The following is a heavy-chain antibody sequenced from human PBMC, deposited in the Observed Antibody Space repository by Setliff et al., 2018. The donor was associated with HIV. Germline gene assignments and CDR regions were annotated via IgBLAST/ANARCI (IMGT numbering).Heavy chain of an antibody. CDR3: VRGLYWAFDY. Sequence: HPGGSLRLSCAASGFTFSTYWMIWVRQAPGKGLEWVAKIKQDGSEEYYVDSVKGRFTISRDNAKNSLDLQMNSLRAEDTAVYYCVRGLYWAFDYRGQGTLVTVSS. CDR2: IKQDGSEE. V-gene: IGHV3-7*01. D-gene: IGHD2-15*01. J-gene: IGHJ4*02. CDR1: GFTFSTYW.